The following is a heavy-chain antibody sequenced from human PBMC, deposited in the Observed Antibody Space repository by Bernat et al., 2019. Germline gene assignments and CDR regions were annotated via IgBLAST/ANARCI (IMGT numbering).Heavy chain of an antibody. CDR2: IYYSGST. CDR3: AGWPPIAVAGKGLDY. D-gene: IGHD6-19*01. Sequence: QLQLQESGPGLVKPSETLSLTCTVSGGSISSSSYYWGWIRQPPGKGLEWIGSIYYSGSTYYNPSLKSRVTISVDTSKNQFSLKLSSVTAADTAVYYCAGWPPIAVAGKGLDYWGQGTLVTVSS. CDR1: GGSISSSSYY. V-gene: IGHV4-39*01. J-gene: IGHJ4*02.